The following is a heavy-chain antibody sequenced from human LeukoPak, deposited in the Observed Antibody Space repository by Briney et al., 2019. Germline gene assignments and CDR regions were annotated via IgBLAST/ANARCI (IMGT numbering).Heavy chain of an antibody. V-gene: IGHV4-30-2*01. J-gene: IGHJ4*02. CDR1: GGSISSGGYY. Sequence: TTSETLSLTCTVSGGSISSGGYYWSWIRQPPGKGLEWIGYIYHSGSTYYNPSLKSRVTISVDTSKNQFSLKLSSVTAADTAVYYCARGPSGYYGSGSYYLAPAADYWGQGTLVTVSS. CDR2: IYHSGST. CDR3: ARGPSGYYGSGSYYLAPAADY. D-gene: IGHD3-10*01.